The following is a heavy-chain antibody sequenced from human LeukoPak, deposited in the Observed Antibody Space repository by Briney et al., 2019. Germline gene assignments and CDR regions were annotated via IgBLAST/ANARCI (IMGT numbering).Heavy chain of an antibody. Sequence: GGSLRLSCAASGFTFSTYVMHWVRQAPGKGLEWVAVISYDGSNELYADSVKGRFIISRDNSKNTLHLQMSSLRAEDTAVYYCARDVGGVFDYWGQGTLVTVSS. CDR3: ARDVGGVFDY. CDR2: ISYDGSNE. J-gene: IGHJ4*02. D-gene: IGHD3-16*01. CDR1: GFTFSTYV. V-gene: IGHV3-30*03.